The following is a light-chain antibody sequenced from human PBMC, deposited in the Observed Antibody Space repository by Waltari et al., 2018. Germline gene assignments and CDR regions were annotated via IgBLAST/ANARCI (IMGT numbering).Light chain of an antibody. J-gene: IGLJ1*01. CDR3: FSFVAANSFV. V-gene: IGLV2-23*01. CDR1: SNDIGNYDL. Sequence: QSALTQPASVSGSPGQSITLSCTGTSNDIGNYDLVSWYQQRPGEAPQLLMDGATKRPSGVSNRFSGSKSGKTASLTISGLQTEDEADYYCFSFVAANSFVFGPGTKVTVL. CDR2: GAT.